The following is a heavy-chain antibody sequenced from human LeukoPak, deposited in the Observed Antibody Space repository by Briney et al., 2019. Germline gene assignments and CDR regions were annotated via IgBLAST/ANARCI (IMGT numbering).Heavy chain of an antibody. V-gene: IGHV3-30*01. J-gene: IGHJ4*02. CDR1: GFTFSRYA. CDR2: ISYDGNQN. CDR3: ARDESLDY. Sequence: GRSLRLSCAASGFTFSRYAMHWVRQAPGKGLEWVAVISYDGNQNYYADSVKGRFTISRDSSKSTLYLQMNSLRVEDTAVHYCARDESLDYWGQGTLVTVSS.